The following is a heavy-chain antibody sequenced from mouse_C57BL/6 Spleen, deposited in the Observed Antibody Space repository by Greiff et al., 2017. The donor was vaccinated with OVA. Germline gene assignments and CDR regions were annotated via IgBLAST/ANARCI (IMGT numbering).Heavy chain of an antibody. CDR3: ARKGDRLEDY. J-gene: IGHJ4*01. CDR2: IDPSDSYT. CDR1: GYTFTSYW. V-gene: IGHV1-50*01. Sequence: QVQLQQSGAELVKPGASVKLSCKASGYTFTSYWMQWVKQRPGQGLEWIGEIDPSDSYTNYNQKFKGKATLTVDTSSSTAYMQLSSLTSEDSAVYCCARKGDRLEDYWGQGTSVTVSS. D-gene: IGHD2-13*01.